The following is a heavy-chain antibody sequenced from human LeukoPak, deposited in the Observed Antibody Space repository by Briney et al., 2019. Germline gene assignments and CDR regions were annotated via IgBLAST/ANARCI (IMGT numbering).Heavy chain of an antibody. V-gene: IGHV3-7*04. CDR2: VNQDGNEK. CDR3: ARERW. J-gene: IGHJ4*02. CDR1: GFTSSDYW. Sequence: GGSLRLSCAASGFTSSDYWMSWVRQAPGKGLEWVANVNQDGNEKNYVDSVKGRFTISRDNAKNSVYLQMNSLRAEDTAVYFCARERWWGQGTLVTVSS.